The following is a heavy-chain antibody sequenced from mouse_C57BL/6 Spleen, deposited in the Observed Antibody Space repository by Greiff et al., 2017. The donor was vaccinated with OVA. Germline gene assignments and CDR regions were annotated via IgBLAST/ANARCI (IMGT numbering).Heavy chain of an antibody. Sequence: QVQLQQPGTELVKPGASVKLSCKASGYTFTSYWMHWVKQRPGQGLEWIGNINPSNGGTNYNEKFKSKATLTVDKSSSTAYMQLSSLTSEDSAVYDCARIGLTVYAMDYWGQGTSVTVSS. D-gene: IGHD4-1*01. CDR3: ARIGLTVYAMDY. CDR1: GYTFTSYW. J-gene: IGHJ4*01. V-gene: IGHV1-53*01. CDR2: INPSNGGT.